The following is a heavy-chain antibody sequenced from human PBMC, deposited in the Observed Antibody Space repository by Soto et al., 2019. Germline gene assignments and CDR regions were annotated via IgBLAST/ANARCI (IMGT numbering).Heavy chain of an antibody. CDR2: IIPIFGTA. J-gene: IGHJ6*02. CDR3: ARGERVVPAAIGYYGMDV. V-gene: IGHV1-69*01. Sequence: VQLVQSGAEVKKPGSSVKVSCKASGGTFSSYAISWVRQAPGQGLEWMGGIIPIFGTANYAQKFQGRVTITADESTSTAYMELSSLRSEDTAVYYCARGERVVPAAIGYYGMDVWGQGTTVTVSS. D-gene: IGHD2-2*01. CDR1: GGTFSSYA.